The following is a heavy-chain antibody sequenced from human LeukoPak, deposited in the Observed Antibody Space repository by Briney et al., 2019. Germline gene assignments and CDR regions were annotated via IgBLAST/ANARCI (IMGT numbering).Heavy chain of an antibody. CDR3: ARGAFRATVTTAWDVDAFDI. CDR2: IIPIFGTA. CDR1: GGTFSSYA. D-gene: IGHD4-17*01. Sequence: SVKVSRKASGGTFSSYAISWVRQGPGQGLEWMGGIIPIFGTASYAQKFQGRVTITADESTSTAYLELSSLSSEATAVYYCARGAFRATVTTAWDVDAFDIWGQGTMVTVSS. J-gene: IGHJ3*02. V-gene: IGHV1-69*01.